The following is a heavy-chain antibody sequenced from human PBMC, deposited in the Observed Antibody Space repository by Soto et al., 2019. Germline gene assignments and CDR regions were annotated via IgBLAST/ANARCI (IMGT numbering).Heavy chain of an antibody. J-gene: IGHJ3*02. D-gene: IGHD2-15*01. CDR1: GGSISSGGYY. V-gene: IGHV4-31*03. Sequence: QVQLQESGPGLVKPSQTLSLTCTVSGGSISSGGYYWSWIRQHPGKGLEWIGYTYYSGSTYYNPSLKSRVTISVDTSKNQFSLKLSSVTAADTAVYYCARDGYCSGGSCYGGAFDIWGQGTMVTVSS. CDR2: TYYSGST. CDR3: ARDGYCSGGSCYGGAFDI.